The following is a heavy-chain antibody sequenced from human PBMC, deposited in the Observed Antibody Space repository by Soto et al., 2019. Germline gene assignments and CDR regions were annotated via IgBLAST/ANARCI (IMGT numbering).Heavy chain of an antibody. Sequence: QVHLVESGGGLVKPGGSLRLSCTVSGFAFRHNYLTWIRQAPGKGLEWLSYISTSGSPAYYADSVKGRFTISTDNAKKSLYLQMDSLRAEDTGVYYCAKGRDAVVSVFDVWGQGTMVTVSS. CDR3: AKGRDAVVSVFDV. CDR2: ISTSGSPA. CDR1: GFAFRHNY. J-gene: IGHJ3*01. V-gene: IGHV3-11*01. D-gene: IGHD2-15*01.